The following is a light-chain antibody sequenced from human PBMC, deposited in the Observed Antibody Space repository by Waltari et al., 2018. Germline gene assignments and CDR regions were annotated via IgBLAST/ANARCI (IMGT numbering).Light chain of an antibody. Sequence: QSALTQPAPVSGSPGQSIPISSTGTPSDVGIYNLVSWYQQHPGKAPKLMIYEGSKRPSGVSNRFSGSKSGNTASLTISGLQAEDEADYYCCSYAGNSTWVFGGGTKLPVL. J-gene: IGLJ3*02. CDR1: PSDVGIYNL. V-gene: IGLV2-23*01. CDR2: EGS. CDR3: CSYAGNSTWV.